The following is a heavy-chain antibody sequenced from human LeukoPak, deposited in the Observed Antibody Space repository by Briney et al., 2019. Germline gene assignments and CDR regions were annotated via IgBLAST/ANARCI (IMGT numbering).Heavy chain of an antibody. CDR1: GGSISSSSYY. Sequence: SETLSLTCTVSGGSISSSSYYWGWIRQPPGKGLEWIGSIYYSGSTYYNPSLKSRVTISVDTSKNQFSLKLGSVTAADTAVYYCARFSDILTGNDAFDIWGQGTMVTVSS. CDR2: IYYSGST. V-gene: IGHV4-39*07. J-gene: IGHJ3*02. CDR3: ARFSDILTGNDAFDI. D-gene: IGHD3-9*01.